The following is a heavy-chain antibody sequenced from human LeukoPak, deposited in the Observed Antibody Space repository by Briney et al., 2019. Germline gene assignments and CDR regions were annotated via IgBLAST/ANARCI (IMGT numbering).Heavy chain of an antibody. D-gene: IGHD3-22*01. V-gene: IGHV3-23*01. CDR3: AKDPVVVITGQFDY. Sequence: GGSLRLSCAASGFTFSSYAVSWVRQAPGKGLEWVSAISGSGGSTYYADSVKGRFTISRDNSKNTLYLQMNSLRAEDTAVYYCAKDPVVVITGQFDYWGQGTLVTVSS. CDR2: ISGSGGST. CDR1: GFTFSSYA. J-gene: IGHJ4*02.